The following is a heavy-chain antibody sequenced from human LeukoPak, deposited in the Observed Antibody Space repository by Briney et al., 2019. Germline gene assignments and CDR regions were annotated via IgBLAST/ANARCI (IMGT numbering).Heavy chain of an antibody. Sequence: SETLSLTCTVSGGSISRYYWSWIRQPPGKGLEWIGYIYYSGGTNYNPSLKSRVTISVDTSKNQFSLKLSSVTAADTAVYYCARSGITGTTGYFDYWGQGTLVTVSS. D-gene: IGHD1-20*01. J-gene: IGHJ4*02. V-gene: IGHV4-59*12. CDR3: ARSGITGTTGYFDY. CDR2: IYYSGGT. CDR1: GGSISRYY.